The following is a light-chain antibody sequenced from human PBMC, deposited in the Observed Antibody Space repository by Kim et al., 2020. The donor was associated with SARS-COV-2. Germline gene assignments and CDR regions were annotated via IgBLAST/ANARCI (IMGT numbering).Light chain of an antibody. Sequence: SYELTQPPSVSVSPGQTASITCSGDKLGDKYACWYQQKPGQSSVLVIYQDSKRPSGIPERFSGSNSGNTATLTISGTQAMDEADYYCQAWDSSPVVFGGGTQLTVL. J-gene: IGLJ2*01. CDR2: QDS. CDR3: QAWDSSPVV. CDR1: KLGDKY. V-gene: IGLV3-1*01.